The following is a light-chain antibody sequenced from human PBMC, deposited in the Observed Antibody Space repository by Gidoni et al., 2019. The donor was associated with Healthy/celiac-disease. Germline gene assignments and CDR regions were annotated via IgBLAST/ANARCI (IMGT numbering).Light chain of an antibody. CDR2: WAS. Sequence: IVMPQSPDSLALSLGERATTNCKSSQSVLYSSNNKNYLAWYQQKPGQPPKLLIYWASTRESGVTDRFSGSGSGTDFTLTISSLQAEDVAVYYCQKYFNTPYTFGQGTKLEIK. V-gene: IGKV4-1*01. CDR1: QSVLYSSNNKNY. CDR3: QKYFNTPYT. J-gene: IGKJ2*01.